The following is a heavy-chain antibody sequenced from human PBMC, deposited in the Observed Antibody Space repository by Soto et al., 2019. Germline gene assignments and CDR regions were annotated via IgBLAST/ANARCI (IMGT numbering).Heavy chain of an antibody. CDR1: GFTYSSYA. CDR2: ISGGGGRT. CDR3: AKGPGYYYYYGMDV. J-gene: IGHJ6*02. Sequence: GVSLRRSCASSGFTYSSYALRWVRQAPGRGLEWVSAISGGGGRTFYATSVKGRFTISRDNSKKTLYLQMNSLRAEDTAVYYCAKGPGYYYYYGMDVWGQGT. V-gene: IGHV3-23*01.